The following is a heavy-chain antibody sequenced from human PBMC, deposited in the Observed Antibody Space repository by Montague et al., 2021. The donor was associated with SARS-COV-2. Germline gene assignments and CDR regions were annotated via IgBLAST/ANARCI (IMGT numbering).Heavy chain of an antibody. V-gene: IGHV4-31*03. CDR3: ASTYGGNLGYYYYYMDV. J-gene: IGHJ6*03. Sequence: TLSLTCTVSGGSISSGVYYWSWIRQHPGKGLEWIGYIYYSGSTYYNPSLKSRVTISVDTSKNQFSLKLSSVTAADTAVYYCASTYGGNLGYYYYYMDVWGKGTTVTVSS. CDR1: GGSISSGVYY. D-gene: IGHD4-23*01. CDR2: IYYSGST.